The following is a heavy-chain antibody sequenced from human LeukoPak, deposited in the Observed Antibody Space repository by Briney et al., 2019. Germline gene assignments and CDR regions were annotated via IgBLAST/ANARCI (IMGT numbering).Heavy chain of an antibody. Sequence: GGSLRLSCAASGFTFSSYAMSWVRQAPGKGLEWASAISGSGGSTYYADSVKGRFTISRDNSKNTLYLQMNSLRAEDTAVYYCAKLPDGDCYYVWFDPWGQGTLVTVSS. CDR2: ISGSGGST. V-gene: IGHV3-23*01. CDR3: AKLPDGDCYYVWFDP. D-gene: IGHD2-21*02. J-gene: IGHJ5*02. CDR1: GFTFSSYA.